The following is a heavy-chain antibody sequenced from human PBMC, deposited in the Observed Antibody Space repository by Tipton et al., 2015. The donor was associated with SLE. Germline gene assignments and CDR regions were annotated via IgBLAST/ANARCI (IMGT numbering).Heavy chain of an antibody. J-gene: IGHJ5*02. CDR1: GGSISSRSHY. CDR3: ARVMGFSWFDP. D-gene: IGHD2-8*01. V-gene: IGHV4-39*07. CDR2: IHYTGTT. Sequence: TLSLTCTVSGGSISSRSHYWGWIRQPPGKGLEWIGSIHYTGTTYYSPSLKSRVTISVDASKNQFSLKLSSVTAADTAVYYCARVMGFSWFDPWGQGTLVTVSS.